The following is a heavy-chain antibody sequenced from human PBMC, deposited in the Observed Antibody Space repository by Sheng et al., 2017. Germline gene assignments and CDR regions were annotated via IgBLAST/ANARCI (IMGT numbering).Heavy chain of an antibody. J-gene: IGHJ3*02. CDR2: IIPILGIA. Sequence: QVQLVQSGAEVKKPGSSVKVSCKASGGTFSSYTISWVRQAPGQGLEWMGRIIPILGIANYAQKFQGRVTITADKSTSTAYMELSSLRSEDTAVYYCARVYYYDSSAYRGYAAFDIWGQGTMVTVSS. D-gene: IGHD3-22*01. V-gene: IGHV1-69*02. CDR1: GGTFSSYT. CDR3: ARVYYYDSSAYRGYAAFDI.